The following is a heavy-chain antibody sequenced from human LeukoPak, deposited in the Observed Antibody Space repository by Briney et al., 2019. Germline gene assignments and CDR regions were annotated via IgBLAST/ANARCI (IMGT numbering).Heavy chain of an antibody. CDR3: AREVVAAAGTVDY. V-gene: IGHV4-59*01. CDR2: SNSGST. CDR1: VTPSVITT. Sequence: SETLSSPALSLVTPSVITTGAGSGSPQGRDWSGLGISNSGSTNYNPSLKSRVTISVDTSKNQFSPKLSSVTAADTAVYYCAREVVAAAGTVDYWGQGTLVIVSS. D-gene: IGHD6-13*01. J-gene: IGHJ4*02.